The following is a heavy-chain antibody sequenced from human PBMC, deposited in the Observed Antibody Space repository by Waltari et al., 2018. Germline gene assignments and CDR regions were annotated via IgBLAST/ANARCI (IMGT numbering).Heavy chain of an antibody. Sequence: QLQLQESGPGLVKPSETLSLTCTVSGGSISSSSYYWGWIRQPPGKGLEWIGSIYYSGSTYYNPSLKSRVTISVDTSKNQFSLKLSSVTAADTAVYYCARARGSSWYSGMDYWGQGTLVTVSS. J-gene: IGHJ4*02. D-gene: IGHD6-13*01. CDR1: GGSISSSSYY. CDR2: IYYSGST. CDR3: ARARGSSWYSGMDY. V-gene: IGHV4-39*07.